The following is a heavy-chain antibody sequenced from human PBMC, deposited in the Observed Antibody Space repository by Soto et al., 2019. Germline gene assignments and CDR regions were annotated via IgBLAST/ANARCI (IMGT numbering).Heavy chain of an antibody. CDR1: GYSFTSYW. J-gene: IGHJ4*02. CDR3: AKVPRDFAWLLELDYFDY. Sequence: PGASLRISCKGSGYSFTSYWIGWVRQMPGKGLEWMGIIYPGDSDTRYSPSFQGQVTISRDNSKNMLYLQMNSLRVEDTAVYYCAKVPRDFAWLLELDYFDYWGQGTPVTVSS. D-gene: IGHD3-9*01. CDR2: IYPGDSDT. V-gene: IGHV5-51*01.